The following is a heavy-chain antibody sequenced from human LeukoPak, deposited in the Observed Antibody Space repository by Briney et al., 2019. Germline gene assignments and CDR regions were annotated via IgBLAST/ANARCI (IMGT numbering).Heavy chain of an antibody. CDR3: AKDHPYYGSESYLDAFDI. V-gene: IGHV3-23*01. D-gene: IGHD3-10*01. CDR1: GFTFSSYA. CDR2: ISGSGGST. J-gene: IGHJ3*02. Sequence: PGGSLRLSCAASGFTFSSYAMSWVRQAPGKGLEWVSAISGSGGSTYYAGSVKGRFTISRDNSKNTLYLQMNSLRAEDTAVYYCAKDHPYYGSESYLDAFDIWGQGTMVTVSS.